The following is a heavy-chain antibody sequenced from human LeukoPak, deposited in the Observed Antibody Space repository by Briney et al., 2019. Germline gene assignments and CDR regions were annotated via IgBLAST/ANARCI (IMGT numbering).Heavy chain of an antibody. V-gene: IGHV1-8*01. Sequence: GASVKVSCKASGYTFTSYDIHWVRQATGQGLEWMGWMNPNSGNTGYAQRFQGRVTMTRHTSISTAYMELSSLRSEDTAVYYCARGEPRKYYYDSSGYYYYWGQGTLVTVSS. CDR2: MNPNSGNT. J-gene: IGHJ4*02. CDR1: GYTFTSYD. D-gene: IGHD3-22*01. CDR3: ARGEPRKYYYDSSGYYYY.